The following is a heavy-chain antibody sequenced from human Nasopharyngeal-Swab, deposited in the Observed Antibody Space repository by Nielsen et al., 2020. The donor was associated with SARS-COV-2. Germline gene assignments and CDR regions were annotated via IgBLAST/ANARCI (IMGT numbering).Heavy chain of an antibody. V-gene: IGHV4-61*07. D-gene: IGHD2/OR15-2a*01. J-gene: IGHJ2*01. CDR3: ARRTYDSLNSYWYFDL. CDR2: MYYSGTT. Sequence: WIRQPPGKGLEWIGYMYYSGTTNSIPSLKSRVTMSVDTSKNQFSLKLTSVTAADTAVYYCARRTYDSLNSYWYFDLWGRDTLVTVSS.